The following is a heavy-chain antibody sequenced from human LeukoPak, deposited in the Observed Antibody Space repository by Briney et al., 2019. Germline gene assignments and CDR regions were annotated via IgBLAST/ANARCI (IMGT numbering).Heavy chain of an antibody. Sequence: PSETLSLTCTVSGGSISSYYWSWIRQSPGKGLEWIGYIFYIGSTNYNPSLKSRVTISVDTSKNQFSLKLSSVTAADTAVYYCARHPSVAGTKCGFDHWGQGTLVTVSS. CDR2: IFYIGST. V-gene: IGHV4-59*08. D-gene: IGHD6-19*01. CDR1: GGSISSYY. J-gene: IGHJ4*02. CDR3: ARHPSVAGTKCGFDH.